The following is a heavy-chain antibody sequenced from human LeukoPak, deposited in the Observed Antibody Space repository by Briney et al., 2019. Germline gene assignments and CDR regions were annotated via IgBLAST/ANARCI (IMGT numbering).Heavy chain of an antibody. Sequence: GGSLRLSCAASGFTFSSYEMNWVRQAPGKGLEWVSYISSFSSTIYYADSVMGRFTISSDNAKNSLYLQMNRLSAEDTAVYYCARSPNYKGYFDYWGQGTLVTVSS. V-gene: IGHV3-48*03. CDR2: ISSFSSTI. CDR1: GFTFSSYE. D-gene: IGHD3-10*01. CDR3: ARSPNYKGYFDY. J-gene: IGHJ4*02.